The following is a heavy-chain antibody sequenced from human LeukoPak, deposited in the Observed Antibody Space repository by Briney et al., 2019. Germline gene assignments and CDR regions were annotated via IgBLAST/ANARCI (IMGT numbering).Heavy chain of an antibody. J-gene: IGHJ1*01. CDR1: GYTFTGYY. D-gene: IGHD3-3*01. CDR3: ARDLLRPRRYFQH. CDR2: INPNSGGT. V-gene: IGHV1-2*02. Sequence: ASVKVSYKASGYTFTGYYMHWVRQAPGQGLEWMGWINPNSGGTNYAQKFQGRVTMTRDTSISTAYMELSRLRSDDTAVYYCARDLLRPRRYFQHWGQGTLVTVSS.